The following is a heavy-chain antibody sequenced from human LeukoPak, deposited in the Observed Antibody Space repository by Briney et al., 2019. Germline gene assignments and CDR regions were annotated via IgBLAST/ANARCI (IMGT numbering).Heavy chain of an antibody. Sequence: SETLSLTCAVYGGSFSGYYWSWIRQPPGKGLGWIGEINHSGSTNYNPSLKSRVTISVDTSKNQFSLKLSSVTAADTAVYYCARGRSSWYRNNNWFDPWGQGTLVTVSS. V-gene: IGHV4-34*01. D-gene: IGHD6-13*01. CDR2: INHSGST. CDR3: ARGRSSWYRNNNWFDP. CDR1: GGSFSGYY. J-gene: IGHJ5*02.